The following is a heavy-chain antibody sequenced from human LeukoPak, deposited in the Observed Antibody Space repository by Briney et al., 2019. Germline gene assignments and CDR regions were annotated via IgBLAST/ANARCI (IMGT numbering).Heavy chain of an antibody. CDR1: GFTFSYYW. J-gene: IGHJ4*02. CDR3: ARDRAYYDILTVFDY. D-gene: IGHD3-9*01. CDR2: IKQDGSEN. V-gene: IGHV3-7*01. Sequence: GGSLRLSCAASGFTFSYYWMTWVRQAPGKGLEWVANIKQDGSENYYVDSVKGRFTISRDNAENSLYLHMNSLRAEDTAVYYCARDRAYYDILTVFDYWGQGTLVTVSS.